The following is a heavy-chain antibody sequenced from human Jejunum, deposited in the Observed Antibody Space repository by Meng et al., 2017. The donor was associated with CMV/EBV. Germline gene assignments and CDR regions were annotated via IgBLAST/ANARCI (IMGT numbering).Heavy chain of an antibody. J-gene: IGHJ4*02. CDR1: GDSISNYF. CDR3: VRGESRGYYYFDY. CDR2: FSPGGNI. Sequence: LQPSGPCLVRSSATLSLTCTVSGDSISNYFWSWIRQPAGKQLEWMGRFSPGGNINYIPSLKGRLTMSVDTSNNQIFLNVTSVTAADTALYYCVRGESRGYYYFDYWGQGILVTVSS. D-gene: IGHD3-22*01. V-gene: IGHV4-4*07.